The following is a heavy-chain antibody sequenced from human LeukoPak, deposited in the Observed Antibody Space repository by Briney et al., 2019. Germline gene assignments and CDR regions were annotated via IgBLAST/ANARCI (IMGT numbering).Heavy chain of an antibody. CDR1: GGSTSSYY. D-gene: IGHD1-14*01. CDR3: ARSPRRGYFDY. J-gene: IGHJ4*02. Sequence: PSETLSLTCTVSGGSTSSYYWSWIRQPPGKGLEWIGYIYYSGSTNYNPSLKSRVTISVDTSKNQFSLKLSSVTAADTAVYYCARSPRRGYFDYWGQGTLVTVSS. CDR2: IYYSGST. V-gene: IGHV4-59*01.